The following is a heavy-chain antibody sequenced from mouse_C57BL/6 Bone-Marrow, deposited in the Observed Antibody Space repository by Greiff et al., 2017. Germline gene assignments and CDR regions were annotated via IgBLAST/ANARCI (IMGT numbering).Heavy chain of an antibody. CDR2: IYPSDSET. J-gene: IGHJ4*01. Sequence: VQLQQPGAELVRPGSSVKLSCKASGYTFTSYWMDWVKQGPGQGLEWIGNIYPSDSETHYNQKFKDKATLTVDKSSSTACMQLSSLTSEDSAVYYCARYGTGAMDYWGQGTSVTVSS. CDR1: GYTFTSYW. D-gene: IGHD1-1*01. CDR3: ARYGTGAMDY. V-gene: IGHV1-61*01.